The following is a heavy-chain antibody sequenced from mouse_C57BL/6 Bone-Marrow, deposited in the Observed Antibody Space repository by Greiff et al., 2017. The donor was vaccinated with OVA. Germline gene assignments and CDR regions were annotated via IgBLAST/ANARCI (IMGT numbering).Heavy chain of an antibody. J-gene: IGHJ4*01. CDR1: GFTFSSYA. CDR2: ISDGGSYT. Sequence: EVMLVESGGGLVKPGGSLKLSCAASGFTFSSYAMSWVRQTPEKRLEWVATISDGGSYTYYPDNVKGRFTISRDNAKNNLYLQMSHLKYEDTSRYYCARELMGYWGQGTSVTVSS. V-gene: IGHV5-4*01. CDR3: ARELMGY.